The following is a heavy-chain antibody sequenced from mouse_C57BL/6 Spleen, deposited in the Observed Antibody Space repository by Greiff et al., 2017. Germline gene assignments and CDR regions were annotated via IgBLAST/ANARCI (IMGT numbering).Heavy chain of an antibody. CDR1: GFNIKDDY. CDR3: TTGGLPPFDY. J-gene: IGHJ2*01. D-gene: IGHD2-2*01. V-gene: IGHV14-4*01. Sequence: EVQLQQSGAELVRPGASVKLSCTASGFNIKDDYMHWVKQRPEQGLEWIGWIDPENGDTEYASKFQGKATITADTSSNTAYLQLSSLTSEDTAVYYCTTGGLPPFDYWGQGTTLTVSA. CDR2: IDPENGDT.